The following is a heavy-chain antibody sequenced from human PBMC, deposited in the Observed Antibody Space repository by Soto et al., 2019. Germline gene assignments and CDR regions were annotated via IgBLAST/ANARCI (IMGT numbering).Heavy chain of an antibody. CDR3: ARHSPTSGRYYYFDS. V-gene: IGHV4-39*01. CDR1: GGSISSSSYY. D-gene: IGHD6-19*01. Sequence: SETLSLTCTVSGGSISSSSYYWGWIRQPPGKGLEWIGSIYYSGSTYYNPSLKSRVTISVDTSKNQFSLKLSSVTAADTAVYYCARHSPTSGRYYYFDSWGQGPLVTVPQ. J-gene: IGHJ4*02. CDR2: IYYSGST.